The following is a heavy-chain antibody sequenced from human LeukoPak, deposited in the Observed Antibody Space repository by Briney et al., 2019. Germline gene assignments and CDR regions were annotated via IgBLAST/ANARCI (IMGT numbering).Heavy chain of an antibody. V-gene: IGHV3-30*18. CDR2: ISYDGGDK. Sequence: GKSLRLSCAASGFSFNNYAMYWVRQAPGKGLEWVALISYDGGDKYYAESMKGRITISRDNAENTLYLQMNNLRPDDTAFYFCVKEGVEYSYSYGDYWGQGALVTVSS. CDR1: GFSFNNYA. J-gene: IGHJ4*02. D-gene: IGHD3-16*01. CDR3: VKEGVEYSYSYGDY.